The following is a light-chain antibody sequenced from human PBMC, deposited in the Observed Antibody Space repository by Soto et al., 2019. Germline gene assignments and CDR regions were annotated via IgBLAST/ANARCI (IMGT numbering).Light chain of an antibody. CDR1: QTVRNNY. Sequence: EFVLTQSPGTLSLSPGERATLSCRASQTVRNNYLAWYQQKPGQAPRFLIYGASSRATGVPDRFSGSGSGTDFTLTISSLQPEDFAIYYCQQANSFPLTFGGGTKVDIK. CDR3: QQANSFPLT. J-gene: IGKJ4*01. CDR2: GAS. V-gene: IGKV3-20*01.